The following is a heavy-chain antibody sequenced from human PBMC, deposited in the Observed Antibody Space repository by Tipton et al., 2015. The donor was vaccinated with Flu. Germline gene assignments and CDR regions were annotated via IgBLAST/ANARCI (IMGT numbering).Heavy chain of an antibody. V-gene: IGHV1-8*01. J-gene: IGHJ4*02. D-gene: IGHD1-26*01. CDR2: MNPNSGNA. CDR3: ARRRPVGSGSSRFHY. CDR1: GYTFTSYD. Sequence: QMQLVQSGAEVKKPGASVKVSCKASGYTFTSYDINWVRQATGQGLEWMGWMNPNSGNAHSAQKFQGRVTLTRNTSLNTAYMELSSLRSEDTAVYYCARRRPVGSGSSRFHYWGQGTLVTVSS.